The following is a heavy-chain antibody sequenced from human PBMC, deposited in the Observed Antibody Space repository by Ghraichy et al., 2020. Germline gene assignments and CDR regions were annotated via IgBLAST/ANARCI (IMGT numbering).Heavy chain of an antibody. CDR3: VRHTYGVGMDV. CDR1: GFNVRGNF. J-gene: IGHJ6*02. V-gene: IGHV3-66*04. D-gene: IGHD3-10*01. CDR2: VDDGGTI. Sequence: GGSLRLSCAASGFNVRGNFMAWVRRAPGKGLEWVSVVDDGGTIWYGDSAKGRFTTSSDTSKNTVDLQMNSLRVDDTAVYYCVRHTYGVGMDVWGQGTTVTVSS.